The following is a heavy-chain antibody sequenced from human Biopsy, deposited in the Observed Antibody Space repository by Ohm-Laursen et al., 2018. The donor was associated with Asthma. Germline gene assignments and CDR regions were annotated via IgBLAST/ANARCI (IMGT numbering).Heavy chain of an antibody. CDR1: GGMFGNYA. CDR2: ISPIFGSS. Sequence: ASVKVSCKASGGMFGNYAIIWVRQAPGLGLEWMGGISPIFGSSNYAQWFQGRVTITADIFTRTVYMELSGLRFDDTAIYYCARPSPKREILYYYYHMDVWGQGTTVSVSS. J-gene: IGHJ6*02. CDR3: ARPSPKREILYYYYHMDV. D-gene: IGHD3-9*01. V-gene: IGHV1-69*06.